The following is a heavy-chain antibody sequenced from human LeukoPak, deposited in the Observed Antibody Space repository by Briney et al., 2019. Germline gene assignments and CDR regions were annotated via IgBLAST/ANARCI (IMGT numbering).Heavy chain of an antibody. Sequence: ASVKVSCKASGYTFTGYYMHWVRQAPGQGLEWMGWINPNSGGTNYAQKFQGRVTMTRDTSISTAYMELSRLRSDDTAVYYCARECSSTSCYTGDYYYYYYMDVWGKGTTVTVS. V-gene: IGHV1-2*02. CDR2: INPNSGGT. CDR1: GYTFTGYY. J-gene: IGHJ6*03. D-gene: IGHD2-2*02. CDR3: ARECSSTSCYTGDYYYYYYMDV.